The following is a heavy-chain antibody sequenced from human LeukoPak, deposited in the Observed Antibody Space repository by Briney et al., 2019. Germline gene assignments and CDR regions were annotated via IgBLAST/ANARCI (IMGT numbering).Heavy chain of an antibody. CDR3: ARQTSLAGYSGYSRAVDWFDP. CDR1: GNSISSGDNY. D-gene: IGHD5-12*01. CDR2: IYTSGST. J-gene: IGHJ5*02. V-gene: IGHV4-61*02. Sequence: SETLSLTCTVSGNSISSGDNYWSWIRQPAGKGLEWIGRIYTSGSTNYNPSLKSRVTISLDTSKNQFSLKLSSVTAADTAVYYCARQTSLAGYSGYSRAVDWFDPWGQGTLVTVSS.